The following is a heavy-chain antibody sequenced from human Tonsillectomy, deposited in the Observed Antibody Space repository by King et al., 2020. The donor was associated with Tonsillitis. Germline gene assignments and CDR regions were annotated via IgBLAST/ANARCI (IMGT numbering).Heavy chain of an antibody. CDR3: ARNPYCSNGVCRDYYFDY. CDR1: GFTFSNYW. D-gene: IGHD2-8*01. J-gene: IGHJ4*02. Sequence: VQLVESGGGLVQPGGSLRLSCAASGFTFSNYWMHWVRQAPGKGLVWVSRSNSDGSSTSYADSVKGRFTISRGDAKNTLYLQMNSLRVEDTAVYYCARNPYCSNGVCRDYYFDYWGQGTLVTVSS. CDR2: SNSDGSST. V-gene: IGHV3-74*01.